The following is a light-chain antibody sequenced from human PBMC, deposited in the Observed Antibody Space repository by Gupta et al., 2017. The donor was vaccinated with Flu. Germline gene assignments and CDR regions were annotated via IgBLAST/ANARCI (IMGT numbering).Light chain of an antibody. J-gene: IGLJ3*02. CDR2: RNN. Sequence: QSVLTQPPSASGTPGQRVTLSCSGSSSNIGSNYVYWYQQLPGTAPKLLIYRNNQRPSGVSDRFSGSKSGTSASLAISGLRSEDEADYYCAAWDDSLSGWVFGGGTKLTVL. CDR1: SSNIGSNY. CDR3: AAWDDSLSGWV. V-gene: IGLV1-47*01.